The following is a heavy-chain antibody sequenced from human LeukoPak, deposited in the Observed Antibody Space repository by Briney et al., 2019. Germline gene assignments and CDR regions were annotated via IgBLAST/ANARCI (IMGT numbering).Heavy chain of an antibody. Sequence: SETLSLTCTVSGGSIRTYYWSWIRQPAGQGLEWLGRIHAAEGANYNPSLRSRVTISVDTSKNQFSLKMSSMTAADTAVYFCAREGWLQWSNLFDSWGQGTLVTVSS. D-gene: IGHD5-24*01. V-gene: IGHV4-4*07. J-gene: IGHJ4*02. CDR3: AREGWLQWSNLFDS. CDR2: IHAAEGA. CDR1: GGSIRTYY.